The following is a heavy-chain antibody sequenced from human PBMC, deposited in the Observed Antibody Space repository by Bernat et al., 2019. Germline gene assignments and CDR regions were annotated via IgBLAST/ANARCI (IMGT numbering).Heavy chain of an antibody. CDR1: GYTLTSYT. CDR3: ARILRPAFDY. D-gene: IGHD2/OR15-2a*01. Sequence: QVQLVQSGAEVKKPGASVKVSCKASGYTLTSYTIHWVRQAPGQRLEWMGWINPGNGKTEYSQKFQGRVTITTDTSASTAYMDLSSLRSEDTTVYYCARILRPAFDYWGQGTLVTVSS. J-gene: IGHJ4*02. V-gene: IGHV1-3*01. CDR2: INPGNGKT.